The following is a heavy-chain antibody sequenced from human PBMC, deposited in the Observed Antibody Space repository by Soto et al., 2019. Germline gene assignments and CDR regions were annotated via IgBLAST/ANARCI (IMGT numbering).Heavy chain of an antibody. V-gene: IGHV4-59*01. CDR1: GGSISSYY. CDR3: ARDFNYMDV. J-gene: IGHJ6*03. CDR2: IYYSGST. Sequence: SETLSLTCTVSGGSISSYYWSWIRQPPGKGLEWIGYIYYSGSTNYNPSLKSRVTISVDTSKNQFSLKLSSVTAADTALYYCARDFNYMDVWGKGTTVTVSS.